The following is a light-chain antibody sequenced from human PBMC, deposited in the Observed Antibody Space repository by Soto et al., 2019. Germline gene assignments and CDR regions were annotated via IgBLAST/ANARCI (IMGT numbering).Light chain of an antibody. Sequence: QSVLSQPGAVSVSPRQSITIACTGTITNIGAYNSLSWYQQHTRQAPKLLIYEVTNQPSGVPHRFSGSKSGNTASLTISGLQAEDEANYYCNSYPTLSNRVFGTGTKVTVL. CDR3: NSYPTLSNRV. V-gene: IGLV2-14*01. CDR2: EVT. J-gene: IGLJ1*01. CDR1: ITNIGAYNS.